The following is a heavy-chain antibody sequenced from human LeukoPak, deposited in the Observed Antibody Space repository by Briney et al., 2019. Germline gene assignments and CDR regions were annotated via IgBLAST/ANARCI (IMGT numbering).Heavy chain of an antibody. V-gene: IGHV4-39*07. CDR1: GGSISSSSYY. CDR2: IYYSGST. J-gene: IGHJ6*03. CDR3: ARVKYSGTYYNYFHYMDV. D-gene: IGHD1-26*01. Sequence: PSETLSLTCTVSGGSISSSSYYWGWIRQPPGKGLEWIGSIYYSGSTYYNPSLKSRVTISVDTSKNQFSLRLRSVTAADTAVYYCARVKYSGTYYNYFHYMDVWGKGTTVTVSS.